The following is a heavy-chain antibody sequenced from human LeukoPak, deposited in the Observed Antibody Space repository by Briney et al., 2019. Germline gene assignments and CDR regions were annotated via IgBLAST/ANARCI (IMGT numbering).Heavy chain of an antibody. J-gene: IGHJ4*02. V-gene: IGHV3-23*01. Sequence: PGGSQRLSCTASGFTLSRSAMIWVRQAPGKGLEGVSAITGGFGSTYYADSVKGRFTISRDNSKNTLYLQMNSLRADDTAVYYCAKDARPSYWGQGTLVTVP. CDR2: ITGGFGST. CDR1: GFTLSRSA. CDR3: AKDARPSY.